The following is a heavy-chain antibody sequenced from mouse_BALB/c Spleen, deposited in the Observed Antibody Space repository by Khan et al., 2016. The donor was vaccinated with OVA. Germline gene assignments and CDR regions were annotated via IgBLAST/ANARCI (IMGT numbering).Heavy chain of an antibody. J-gene: IGHJ3*01. CDR3: TRGGGGNRFAY. CDR1: GYTFTDFT. V-gene: IGHV1S137*01. Sequence: VKLQQSGAELVRPGVSVKISCKGSGYTFTDFTMHWVRQSHAMSLEWIEVISTYYGHATYNQKFKDKATMTVDKSSSTAYMELARLTSEDSAIYYCTRGGGGNRFAYWGQGTLVTVSA. CDR2: ISTYYGHA.